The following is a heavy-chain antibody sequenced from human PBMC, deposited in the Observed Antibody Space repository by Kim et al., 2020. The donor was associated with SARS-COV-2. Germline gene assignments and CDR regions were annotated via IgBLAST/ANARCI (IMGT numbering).Heavy chain of an antibody. J-gene: IGHJ3*02. D-gene: IGHD3-22*01. CDR1: GYTFTSYG. Sequence: ASVKVSCKASGYTFTSYGISWVRQAPGQGLEWMGWISAYNGNTNYAQKLQGRVTMTTDTSTSTAYMELRSLRSDDTAVYYCARGTYYYDSSGYEDDAFDIWGQGTMVTVSS. CDR2: ISAYNGNT. V-gene: IGHV1-18*01. CDR3: ARGTYYYDSSGYEDDAFDI.